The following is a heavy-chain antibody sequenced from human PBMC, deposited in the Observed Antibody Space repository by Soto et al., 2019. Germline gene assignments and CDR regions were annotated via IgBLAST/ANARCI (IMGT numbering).Heavy chain of an antibody. D-gene: IGHD3-22*01. Sequence: SETLSLTCTVSGGSISSYYWSWIRQPPGKGLEWIGYIYYSGSTNYNPSLKSRVTISVDTSKNQFSLKLSSVTAADTAVYYCARDKGHRRTYYYDSSGYYSGFDYWGQGTLVTVSS. V-gene: IGHV4-59*01. CDR3: ARDKGHRRTYYYDSSGYYSGFDY. CDR1: GGSISSYY. CDR2: IYYSGST. J-gene: IGHJ4*02.